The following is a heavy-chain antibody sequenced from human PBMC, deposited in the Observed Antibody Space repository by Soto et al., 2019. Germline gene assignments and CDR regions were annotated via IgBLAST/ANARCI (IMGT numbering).Heavy chain of an antibody. CDR3: ARDRGGTGNPFDP. Sequence: SETLSLTCTVSGGSISSGDYYWSWIRQPPGKGLEWIGYIYYSGSTYYNPSLKSRVTISVDTSKNQFSLKLSSVTAADAAVYYCARDRGGTGNPFDPWGQGTLVTVSS. CDR2: IYYSGST. CDR1: GGSISSGDYY. V-gene: IGHV4-30-4*01. D-gene: IGHD1-1*01. J-gene: IGHJ5*02.